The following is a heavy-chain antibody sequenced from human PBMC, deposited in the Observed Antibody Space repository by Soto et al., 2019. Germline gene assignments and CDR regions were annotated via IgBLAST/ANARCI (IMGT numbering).Heavy chain of an antibody. CDR1: GYTFTSYA. CDR3: ARDVGATGD. J-gene: IGHJ4*02. D-gene: IGHD1-26*01. CDR2: CNAGNGNT. Sequence: QVQLVQSGAEVKKPGASVKVSCKASGYTFTSYAIHWVCQEPGQRREWMGWCNAGNGNTKFSQRYQGRVTITRDTSADTAYMALSSLRSEDTAVYYCARDVGATGDWGQGTLVTVSS. V-gene: IGHV1-3*01.